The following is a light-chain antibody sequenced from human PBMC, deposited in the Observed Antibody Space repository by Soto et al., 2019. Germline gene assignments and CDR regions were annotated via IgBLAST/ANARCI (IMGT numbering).Light chain of an antibody. CDR3: SSYTSSSPYV. V-gene: IGLV2-14*01. Sequence: QSALTQPASVSGSPGQSITISCTGTTSDVGGYKYVSWYQQYPGKAPKVIIYEVNNRPSGVSNRFSGSKSGNTASLTISGLQAEDEADYYGSSYTSSSPYVFGTGTKLTVL. CDR2: EVN. CDR1: TSDVGGYKY. J-gene: IGLJ1*01.